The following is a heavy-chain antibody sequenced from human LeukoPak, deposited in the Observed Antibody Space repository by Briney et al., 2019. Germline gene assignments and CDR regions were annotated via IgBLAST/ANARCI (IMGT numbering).Heavy chain of an antibody. J-gene: IGHJ4*02. CDR1: GFTFSSYS. CDR3: YSMIVVEIRVINDY. CDR2: ISNSRSYI. V-gene: IGHV3-21*01. D-gene: IGHD3-22*01. Sequence: GGSLRLSCAASGFTFSSYSMNWVRQAPGKGLEWVSSISNSRSYIYYADSVKGRFTISRDNPKKSLSLQMNSLGAEDTAVYYCYSMIVVEIRVINDYWGQGTLVTVSS.